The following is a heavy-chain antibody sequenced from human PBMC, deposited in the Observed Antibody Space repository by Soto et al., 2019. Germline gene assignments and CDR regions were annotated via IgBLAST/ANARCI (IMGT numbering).Heavy chain of an antibody. CDR3: ARDLHPYDYDSSGYYSGDY. V-gene: IGHV1-69*06. J-gene: IGHJ4*02. CDR2: IIPIFGTA. Sequence: SVQVSCKASGGTFSSYAISWVRQAPGQGLEWMGRIIPIFGTANYAQKFQGRVTITADKSTSTAYMELSSLRSEDTAVYYCARDLHPYDYDSSGYYSGDYWGQRTHVRVS. D-gene: IGHD3-22*01. CDR1: GGTFSSYA.